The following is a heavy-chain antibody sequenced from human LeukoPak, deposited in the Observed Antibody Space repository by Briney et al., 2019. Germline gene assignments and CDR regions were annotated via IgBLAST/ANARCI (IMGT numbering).Heavy chain of an antibody. CDR3: ARLWFGELTNWFDP. CDR1: GYSFINYW. CDR2: IDPSDSYT. Sequence: GESLKISCKVSGYSFINYWISWVRQMPGKGLEWMGRIDPSDSYTNYSPSFQGHVTISADKSISTAYLQWSSLKASDTAVYYCARLWFGELTNWFDPWGQGTLVTVSS. V-gene: IGHV5-10-1*01. J-gene: IGHJ5*02. D-gene: IGHD3-10*01.